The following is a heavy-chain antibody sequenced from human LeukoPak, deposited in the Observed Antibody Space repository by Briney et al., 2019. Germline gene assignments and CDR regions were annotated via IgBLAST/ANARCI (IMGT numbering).Heavy chain of an antibody. V-gene: IGHV3-9*01. D-gene: IGHD2-21*01. Sequence: PGGSLRLSCAVSGFSFEDYGMHWVRQPPGKGLEWVSRINYIGDSTSYADSVKGRFTVSRDNAKNSLYLQMNSLRPEDTALYYCAKHLRATNTYIFYGLDVWGPGTTVTVSS. CDR1: GFSFEDYG. CDR3: AKHLRATNTYIFYGLDV. CDR2: INYIGDST. J-gene: IGHJ6*02.